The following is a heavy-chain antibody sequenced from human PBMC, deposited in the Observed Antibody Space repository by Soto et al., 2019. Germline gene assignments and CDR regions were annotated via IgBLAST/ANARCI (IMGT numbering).Heavy chain of an antibody. CDR1: GGSISSYY. CDR3: ARQAYYYGSGNIYNWFDP. J-gene: IGHJ5*02. Sequence: SETLSLTCTVSGGSISSYYWSWIRQPPGKGLEWIGYIYYSGSTNYNPSPKSRVTISVDTSKNQFSLKLSSVTADDTAVYYCARQAYYYGSGNIYNWFDPWGQGTLVTVSS. V-gene: IGHV4-59*08. CDR2: IYYSGST. D-gene: IGHD3-10*01.